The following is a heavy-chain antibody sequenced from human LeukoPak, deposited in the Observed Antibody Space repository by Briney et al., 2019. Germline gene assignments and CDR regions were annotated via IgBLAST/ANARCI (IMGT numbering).Heavy chain of an antibody. CDR3: ARDRGYDFWSGYYTRGGRVMDV. D-gene: IGHD3-3*01. CDR2: ISSSSSYI. J-gene: IGHJ6*03. CDR1: GFAFSDFW. V-gene: IGHV3-21*01. Sequence: GGSLRLSCAASGFAFSDFWMSWVRQAPGKGLEWVSSISSSSSYIYYADSVKGRFTISRDNAKNSLYLQMNSLRAEDTAVYYCARDRGYDFWSGYYTRGGRVMDVWGKGTTVTVSS.